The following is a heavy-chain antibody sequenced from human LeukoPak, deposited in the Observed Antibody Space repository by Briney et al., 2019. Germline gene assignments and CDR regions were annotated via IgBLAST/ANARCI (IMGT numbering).Heavy chain of an antibody. Sequence: SETLSLTCAVSGGSINTHYWGWIRQPPGKGLEWIGNIYYTGKTTYNPSLKSRVTISLDTSRNHLSLKLTSVLAADTAVYYCVRRDPGWNYFDYWGQGILVTVSS. V-gene: IGHV4-59*08. CDR1: GGSINTHY. CDR3: VRRDPGWNYFDY. J-gene: IGHJ4*02. CDR2: IYYTGKT. D-gene: IGHD6-19*01.